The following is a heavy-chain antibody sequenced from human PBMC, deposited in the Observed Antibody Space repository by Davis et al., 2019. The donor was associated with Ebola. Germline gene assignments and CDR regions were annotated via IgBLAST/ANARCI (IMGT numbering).Heavy chain of an antibody. CDR2: ISGSGGST. D-gene: IGHD3-22*01. V-gene: IGHV3-23*01. J-gene: IGHJ4*02. CDR1: GFTFSNYA. Sequence: GESLKISCAASGFTFSNYAMSWVRQAPGKGLEWVSAISGSGGSTYYANSVKGRFTISRDNSKNTLYLQMNSLRAEDTAVYYCAKDRYYDSSGYYCYWGQGTLVTVSS. CDR3: AKDRYYDSSGYYCY.